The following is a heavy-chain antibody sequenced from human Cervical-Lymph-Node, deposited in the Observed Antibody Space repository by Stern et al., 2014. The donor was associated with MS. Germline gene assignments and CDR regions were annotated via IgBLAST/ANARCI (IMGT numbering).Heavy chain of an antibody. D-gene: IGHD3-10*01. CDR1: GASFRSDAYY. J-gene: IGHJ5*02. CDR3: ARTDILPSDH. CDR2: IHSSGNT. Sequence: QVQLQESGPGLVQPSQTLSLTCTASGASFRSDAYYWTWIPPPPGKGLECLGYIHSSGNTYYSPSLRSRVTTSAETFTNQFSLNLSSVTAADTAVYHCARTDILPSDHGGQGTRVTFSS. V-gene: IGHV4-30-4*08.